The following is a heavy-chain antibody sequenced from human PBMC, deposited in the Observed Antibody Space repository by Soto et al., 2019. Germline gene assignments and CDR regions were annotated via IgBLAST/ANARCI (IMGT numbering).Heavy chain of an antibody. V-gene: IGHV1-2*02. CDR1: GYTFTGYY. J-gene: IGHJ5*02. CDR3: ARGLSIVVVPAATPFDP. D-gene: IGHD2-2*01. Sequence: ASVKVSCKASGYTFTGYYMHWVRQAPGQGLEWMGWINPNSGGTNYAQKFQGRVTMTRDTSISTAYMELSRLRSDDTAVYYCARGLSIVVVPAATPFDPWGQGXLVTVSS. CDR2: INPNSGGT.